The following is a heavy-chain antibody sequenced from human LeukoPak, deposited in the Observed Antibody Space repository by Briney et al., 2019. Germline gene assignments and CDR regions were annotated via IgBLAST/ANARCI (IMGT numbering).Heavy chain of an antibody. J-gene: IGHJ6*03. CDR2: ITTSSTYT. D-gene: IGHD1-26*01. CDR1: GFSFSSYN. Sequence: GGSLRLSCEASGFSFSSYNMDWVRQTPGKGLEWISSITTSSTYTFYADSVKGRFTTSRDNARNSLYLQMNSLRVEDTAVYYCARDPYSGTYGNTYYYYMDVWGKGTTVTISS. V-gene: IGHV3-21*01. CDR3: ARDPYSGTYGNTYYYYMDV.